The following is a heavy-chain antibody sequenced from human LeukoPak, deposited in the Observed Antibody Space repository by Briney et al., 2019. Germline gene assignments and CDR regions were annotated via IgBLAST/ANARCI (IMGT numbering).Heavy chain of an antibody. J-gene: IGHJ4*02. CDR3: ASELGGYGSFDY. CDR2: IWYDGSNK. Sequence: GRSLRLSCAASGFTFSSYGMHWVRQAPGKGLEWVAVIWYDGSNKYYADSVKGRFTISRDNSKNTLYLQMNSLRAEDTAVYYCASELGGYGSFDYWGQGTLVTVSS. CDR1: GFTFSSYG. D-gene: IGHD4-17*01. V-gene: IGHV3-33*01.